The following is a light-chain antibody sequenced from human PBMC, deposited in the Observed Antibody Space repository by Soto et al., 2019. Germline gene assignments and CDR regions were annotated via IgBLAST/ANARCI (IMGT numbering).Light chain of an antibody. CDR3: MQGTHWPIT. CDR1: QSLLHSNGYNY. V-gene: IGKV2-30*02. CDR2: KVS. Sequence: LMTQSPLSLPVTPGEPASISCRSSQSLLHSNGYNYLDWFQQRPGRSPRRLIYKVSNRDSGVPARFSGSGSGTDFALKISRVEAEDVGVYYCMQGTHWPITFGQGTRLEIK. J-gene: IGKJ5*01.